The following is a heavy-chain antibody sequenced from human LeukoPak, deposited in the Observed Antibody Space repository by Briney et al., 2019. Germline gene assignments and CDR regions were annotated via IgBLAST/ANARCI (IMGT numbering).Heavy chain of an antibody. Sequence: ASVKVSCKASGYTFTGYYMHWVRQAPGQGLEWMGWINPSSGGTNYAQKFQGRVTMTRDTSISTAYMELSRLRSDDTAVYYCARVSNWNGYNYYYYYYMDVWGKGTTVTVSS. CDR3: ARVSNWNGYNYYYYYYMDV. CDR1: GYTFTGYY. CDR2: INPSSGGT. V-gene: IGHV1-2*02. D-gene: IGHD1-20*01. J-gene: IGHJ6*03.